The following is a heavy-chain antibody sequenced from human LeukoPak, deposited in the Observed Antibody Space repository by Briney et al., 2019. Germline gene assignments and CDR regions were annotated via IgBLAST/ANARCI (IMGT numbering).Heavy chain of an antibody. J-gene: IGHJ4*02. CDR1: GFTFTNYA. CDR2: IYGSGGST. Sequence: GGSLRLSCAASGFTFTNYAMSWVRQALGKGLEWVSGIYGSGGSTYYADSVKGRFTISRDNSKNTVYLQMNSLRAEDTAVYYCAKFGSFDGKDYWGQGTLVTVSS. CDR3: AKFGSFDGKDY. D-gene: IGHD2/OR15-2a*01. V-gene: IGHV3-23*01.